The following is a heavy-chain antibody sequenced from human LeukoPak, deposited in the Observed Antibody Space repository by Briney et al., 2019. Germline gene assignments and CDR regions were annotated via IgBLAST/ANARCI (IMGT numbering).Heavy chain of an antibody. CDR1: GGSISSSSYY. CDR2: IYYSGST. J-gene: IGHJ4*02. CDR3: ARDRTQSITMIVVEPFDY. D-gene: IGHD3-22*01. Sequence: PSETLSLTCTVSGGSISSSSYYWGWIRQPPGKGLEWIGSIYYSGSTYYNPSLKSRVTISVDTSKNQFSLKLSSVTAADTAVYYCARDRTQSITMIVVEPFDYWGQGTLVTVSS. V-gene: IGHV4-39*07.